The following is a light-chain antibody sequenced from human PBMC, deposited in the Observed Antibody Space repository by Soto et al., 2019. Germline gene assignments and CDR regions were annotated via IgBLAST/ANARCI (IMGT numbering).Light chain of an antibody. J-gene: IGKJ1*01. CDR1: QSVSSNY. Sequence: ESVLTQSPGTLSLSPGERATLSCRASQSVSSNYLAWYQQKPGQAPRLLIYGASTRASGIPDRFSGSGSGTDFKLTISRLEPEDSAVYYCQQYCSCPTWTFGQGAKVEIK. V-gene: IGKV3-20*01. CDR3: QQYCSCPTWT. CDR2: GAS.